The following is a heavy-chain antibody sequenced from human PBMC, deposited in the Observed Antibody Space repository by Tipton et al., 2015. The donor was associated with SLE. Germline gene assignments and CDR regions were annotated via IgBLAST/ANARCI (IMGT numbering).Heavy chain of an antibody. CDR2: VYSSGST. D-gene: IGHD2-8*01. J-gene: IGHJ2*01. V-gene: IGHV4-4*07. CDR3: ASPMLSNWYFDL. CDR1: GGSISGYY. Sequence: TLSLTCTVSGGSISGYYWSWIRQPAGKGLEWIGRVYSSGSTIYNPSIKSRITLSLDTSKNQFSLKLSSVTAADTAVYYCASPMLSNWYFDLWGRGTLVTVSS.